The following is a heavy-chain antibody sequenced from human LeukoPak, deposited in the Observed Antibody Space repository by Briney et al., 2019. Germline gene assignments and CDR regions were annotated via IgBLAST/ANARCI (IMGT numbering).Heavy chain of an antibody. Sequence: GGSLRLSCAASGFTFSSYGMTWVRQAPGKGLEWVSYISSSSSTIYYADSVKGRFTISRDNAKNSLYLQMNSLRAEDTALYYCAKDKYSSGRSGYFDYWGQGTLVTVSS. D-gene: IGHD6-19*01. V-gene: IGHV3-48*04. CDR3: AKDKYSSGRSGYFDY. J-gene: IGHJ4*02. CDR2: ISSSSSTI. CDR1: GFTFSSYG.